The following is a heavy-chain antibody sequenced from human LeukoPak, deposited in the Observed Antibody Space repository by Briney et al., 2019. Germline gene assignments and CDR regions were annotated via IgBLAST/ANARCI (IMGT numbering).Heavy chain of an antibody. CDR1: GFTFSSYS. V-gene: IGHV3-48*01. D-gene: IGHD2-15*01. CDR3: ARGWGCSGGSCYYHY. Sequence: QTGGSLRLSCAASGFTFSSYSMNWVRQAPGKGLEWVSYISSSSSTIYHADSVKGRFTISRDTAKNSLYLQMNSLRAEDTAMYYCARGWGCSGGSCYYHYWGQGTLVTVSS. CDR2: ISSSSSTI. J-gene: IGHJ4*02.